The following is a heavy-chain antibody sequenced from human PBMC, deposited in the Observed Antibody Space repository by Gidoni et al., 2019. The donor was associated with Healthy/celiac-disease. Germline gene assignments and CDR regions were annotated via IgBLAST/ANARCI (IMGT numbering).Heavy chain of an antibody. D-gene: IGHD3-10*01. CDR1: GFPFSSYA. V-gene: IGHV3-23*01. J-gene: IGHJ4*02. CDR2: ISGSGGST. Sequence: EVQLLESGGGLVQPGGSLRLSCAASGFPFSSYAMSWVRQAPGKGLEWVSAISGSGGSTYYADSVKGRFTISRDNSKNTLYLQMNSLRAEDTAVYYCAKDLYYYGSGNPFDYWGQGTLVTVSS. CDR3: AKDLYYYGSGNPFDY.